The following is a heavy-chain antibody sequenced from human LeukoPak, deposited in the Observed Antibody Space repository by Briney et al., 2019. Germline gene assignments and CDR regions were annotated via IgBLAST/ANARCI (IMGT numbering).Heavy chain of an antibody. D-gene: IGHD1-1*01. V-gene: IGHV4-38-2*02. CDR3: ARGRTATSFHYYYYYYMDV. CDR2: IYHTGSA. Sequence: SETLSLTCTVSGYSINSGYYWGWIRQPPGKGLEWIGSIYHTGSAYYNPSLKSRVSISVDTSKNQFSLKLSSVTAADTAVYYCARGRTATSFHYYYYYYMDVWGKGTTVTVSS. J-gene: IGHJ6*03. CDR1: GYSINSGYY.